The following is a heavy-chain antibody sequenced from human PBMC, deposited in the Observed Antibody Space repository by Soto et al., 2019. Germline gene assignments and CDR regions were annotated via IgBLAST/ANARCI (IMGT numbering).Heavy chain of an antibody. V-gene: IGHV3-53*01. CDR1: GFTVSSNY. J-gene: IGHJ4*02. CDR3: ASYKPDDY. CDR2: IYSGGST. Sequence: SLRLSCAASGFTVSSNYMSWVRQAPGKGLEWGSVIYSGGSTYYADSVKGRFTISRDNSKNTLYLQMNSLRAEDTAVYYCASYKPDDYWGQGTLVTVSS. D-gene: IGHD1-1*01.